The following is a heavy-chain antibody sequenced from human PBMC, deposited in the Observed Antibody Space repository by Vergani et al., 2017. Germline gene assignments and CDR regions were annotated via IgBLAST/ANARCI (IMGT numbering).Heavy chain of an antibody. CDR3: ARPHGDILPPDPRRLDY. J-gene: IGHJ4*02. CDR1: GGTFSSNS. Sequence: QGQLAQSGAEVKKPGSSVQVSCKASGGTFSSNSISWVRQAPGQGLEWMGRIIPIFGTTSYAQKFQGRVTILADESTSTAYMELSSLRSEDTAVYYCARPHGDILPPDPRRLDYWGQGTLVTVSS. CDR2: IIPIFGTT. V-gene: IGHV1-69*13.